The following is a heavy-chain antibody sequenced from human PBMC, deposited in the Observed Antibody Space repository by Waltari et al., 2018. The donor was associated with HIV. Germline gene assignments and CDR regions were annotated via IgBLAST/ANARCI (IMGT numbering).Heavy chain of an antibody. CDR2: VNHRGNT. V-gene: IGHV4-34*01. J-gene: IGHJ5*01. Sequence: QVHLQQWGTGLLKPSETLSLTCAVYGGSFSGYHWSWIRQPPGKGLEWIGEVNHRGNTNYNPSLTSRLVILVDTSRQRLCLRCSSVSAANTAMYYCARIPKRINGSFAAWGQRTLVTVSS. CDR1: GGSFSGYH. CDR3: ARIPKRINGSFAA. D-gene: IGHD1-26*01.